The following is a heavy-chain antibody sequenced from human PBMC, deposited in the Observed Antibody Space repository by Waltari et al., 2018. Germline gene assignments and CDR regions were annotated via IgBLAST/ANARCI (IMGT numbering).Heavy chain of an antibody. J-gene: IGHJ4*02. D-gene: IGHD3-16*02. CDR1: GGSFSGYY. V-gene: IGHV4-34*02. Sequence: QVQLQQWGAGLLKPSETLSLTCAVYGGSFSGYYWSWIRQPPGKGLEWIGEINHSGSTNSNPSLKSRFTISVDTSKNQFSLKLSSVTAADTAVYYCARVVMITFGGVIVPPLFDYWGQGTLVTVSS. CDR2: INHSGST. CDR3: ARVVMITFGGVIVPPLFDY.